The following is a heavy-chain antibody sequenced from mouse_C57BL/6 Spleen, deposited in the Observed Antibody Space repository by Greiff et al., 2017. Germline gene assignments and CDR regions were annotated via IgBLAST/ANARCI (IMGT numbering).Heavy chain of an antibody. Sequence: EVQLVESGAELVRPGASVKLSCTASGFNIKDDYMHWVKQRPEQGLEWIGWIDPENGDTEYASKFQGKATITADTSSNTAYLQLSSLTSEDTAVYYCTNYYDYDGFAYWGQGTLVTVSA. CDR3: TNYYDYDGFAY. CDR2: IDPENGDT. V-gene: IGHV14-4*01. J-gene: IGHJ3*01. D-gene: IGHD2-4*01. CDR1: GFNIKDDY.